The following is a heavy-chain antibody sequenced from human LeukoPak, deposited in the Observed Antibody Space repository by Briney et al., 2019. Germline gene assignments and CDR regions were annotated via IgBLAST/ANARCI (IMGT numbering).Heavy chain of an antibody. CDR3: AREAIYYYYYMDV. J-gene: IGHJ6*03. V-gene: IGHV4-39*01. D-gene: IGHD2-2*01. CDR2: IYYSGST. CDR1: GGSISSSSYY. Sequence: SETLSLTCTVSGGSISSSSYYWGWIRQPPGKGLEWIGSIYYSGSTYYNPSLKSRVTISVDTSKNQFSLKLSSVTAADTAVYYCAREAIYYYYYMDVWGKGTTVTVSS.